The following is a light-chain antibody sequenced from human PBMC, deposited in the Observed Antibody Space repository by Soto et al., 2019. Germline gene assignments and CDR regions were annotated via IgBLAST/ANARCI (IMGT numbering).Light chain of an antibody. Sequence: EIVLTQSPGTLSLSPGERATLSCRASQSVRNYLAWYQQKPGQAPRLLIYASSNRATGIPDRFSGSASGTDFTLTINRLEPEDFAVYYCQLYGISPHFGQGTRLDI. CDR3: QLYGISPH. CDR2: ASS. J-gene: IGKJ5*01. CDR1: QSVRNY. V-gene: IGKV3-20*01.